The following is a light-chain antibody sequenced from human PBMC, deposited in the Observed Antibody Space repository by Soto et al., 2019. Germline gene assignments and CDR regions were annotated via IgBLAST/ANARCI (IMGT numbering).Light chain of an antibody. V-gene: IGKV3-15*01. J-gene: IGKJ2*01. CDR1: QSFDSN. CDR2: GAS. Sequence: EIVMTQSPATLSVSPGERATLSCRASQSFDSNLAWYQQKPGQAPRLLFYGASTRATGVPARFSGSGSGTEFTLTISSLQSEDFAVYYCQQNNDWPSMYTFGQGTKLEMK. CDR3: QQNNDWPSMYT.